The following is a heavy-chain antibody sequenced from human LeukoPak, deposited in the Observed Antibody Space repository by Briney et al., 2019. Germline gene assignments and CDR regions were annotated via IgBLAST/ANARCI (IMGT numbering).Heavy chain of an antibody. J-gene: IGHJ3*02. CDR2: ISAYNSNK. CDR1: GYTFTSYG. V-gene: IGHV1-18*04. Sequence: ASVKVSCKASGYTFTSYGISWVRQAPGQGLEWVAWISAYNSNKNSAEKFQGRVTMTIDTSTSTAYMELRSLRSDDTAVYYCARDGGRVRYFDWLLSRIDAFDIWGQGTMVTVSS. CDR3: ARDGGRVRYFDWLLSRIDAFDI. D-gene: IGHD3-9*01.